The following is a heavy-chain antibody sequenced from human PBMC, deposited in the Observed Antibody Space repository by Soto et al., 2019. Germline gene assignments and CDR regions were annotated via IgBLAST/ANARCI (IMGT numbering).Heavy chain of an antibody. CDR3: ARGRSSGWYRNAFDI. Sequence: QVQLQQWGAGLLKPSETLSLTCAVYGGSFSGYYWSWIRQPPGKGLEWIGEINHSGSTNYNPSLKSRVTISVDTSKNQCSRKLSSVTAADTAVYYCARGRSSGWYRNAFDIWGQGTMVTVSS. D-gene: IGHD6-19*01. V-gene: IGHV4-34*01. CDR2: INHSGST. J-gene: IGHJ3*02. CDR1: GGSFSGYY.